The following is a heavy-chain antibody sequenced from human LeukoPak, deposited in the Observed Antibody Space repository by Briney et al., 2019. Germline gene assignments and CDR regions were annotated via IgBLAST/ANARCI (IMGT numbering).Heavy chain of an antibody. V-gene: IGHV3-21*01. D-gene: IGHD3-22*01. CDR2: ITSSGTYI. CDR1: GFTFNNYN. Sequence: GGSLRLSCATSGFTFNNYNMNWVRQAPGRALEWVSSITSSGTYIFYADSVKGRFTISRDNAKNSLYLQMNSLGPEDTAVYYCAKIGYDSGPNRYDYWGRGTLVTVSS. CDR3: AKIGYDSGPNRYDY. J-gene: IGHJ4*02.